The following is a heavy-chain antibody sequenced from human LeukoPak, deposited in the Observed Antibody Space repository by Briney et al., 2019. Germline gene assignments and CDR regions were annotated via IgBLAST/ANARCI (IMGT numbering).Heavy chain of an antibody. CDR2: ISAGGGYT. CDR1: GFTLSTHA. J-gene: IGHJ4*02. V-gene: IGHV3-23*01. D-gene: IGHD6-19*01. Sequence: GGSLRLSCAASGFTLSTHAMTWVRQAPGEGLEWVSAISAGGGYTFYADSVKGRFTISRDNSKNTLYLQMNSLRAEDTAVYYCAKDGTSGSGWPYFDHWGQGTLVTVSS. CDR3: AKDGTSGSGWPYFDH.